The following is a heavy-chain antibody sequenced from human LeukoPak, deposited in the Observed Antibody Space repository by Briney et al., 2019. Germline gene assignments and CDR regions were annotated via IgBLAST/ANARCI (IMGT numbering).Heavy chain of an antibody. CDR3: AGPKTGWSTTPFDY. V-gene: IGHV3-66*02. D-gene: IGHD2-15*01. Sequence: GGSLTLSCAASGVNVNSYFMGWVRQAPGKGLEWVSLLSREGLTYYADSVKGRFTISRDNSKNTLYLQMNSLRAEDTAVYYCAGPKTGWSTTPFDYWGQGTLVTVSS. CDR1: GVNVNSYF. J-gene: IGHJ4*02. CDR2: LSREGLT.